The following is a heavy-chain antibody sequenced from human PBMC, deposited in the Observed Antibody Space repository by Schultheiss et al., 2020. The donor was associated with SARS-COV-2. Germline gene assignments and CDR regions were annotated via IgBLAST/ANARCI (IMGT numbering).Heavy chain of an antibody. V-gene: IGHV3-21*01. CDR3: ARDWTTVYYYYYGMDV. J-gene: IGHJ6*02. Sequence: GSLRLSCAASGFTFSSYGMNWVRQAPGKGLEWVSSISSSSSYIYYADSVKGRFTISRDNAKNSLYLQMNSLRAEDTAVYYCARDWTTVYYYYYGMDVWGQGTTVTVSS. D-gene: IGHD4-17*01. CDR2: ISSSSSYI. CDR1: GFTFSSYG.